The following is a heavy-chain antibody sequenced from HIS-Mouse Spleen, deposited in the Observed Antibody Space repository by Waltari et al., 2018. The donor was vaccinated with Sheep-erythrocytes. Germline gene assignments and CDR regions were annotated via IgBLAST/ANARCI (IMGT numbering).Heavy chain of an antibody. CDR3: ARVASGATFDY. CDR1: GFTFRSYS. CDR2: MSSSSSYI. V-gene: IGHV3-21*01. Sequence: EVQLVESGGGLVKPGGSLRLSCAASGFTFRSYSMNWVRQAPGKGLEWVSSMSSSSSYIYYADSVKGRFTISRDNAKNSLYLQMNSLRAEDTAVYYCARVASGATFDYWGQGTLVTVSS. J-gene: IGHJ4*02. D-gene: IGHD1-26*01.